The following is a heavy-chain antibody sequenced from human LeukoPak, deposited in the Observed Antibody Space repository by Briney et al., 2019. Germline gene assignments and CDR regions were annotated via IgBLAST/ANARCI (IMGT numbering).Heavy chain of an antibody. D-gene: IGHD3-3*01. CDR3: ARGGGDDFWSLSPNYFDY. CDR2: ISGSTSSI. Sequence: GGSLRLSCAASGFTFSSYNVNWVRQAPGKGLEWVSSISGSTSSIYYADSVKGRFTIPRDNAKNSLYLQMNSLRAEDTAVYYCARGGGDDFWSLSPNYFDYWGQGTLVTVSS. CDR1: GFTFSSYN. J-gene: IGHJ4*02. V-gene: IGHV3-21*01.